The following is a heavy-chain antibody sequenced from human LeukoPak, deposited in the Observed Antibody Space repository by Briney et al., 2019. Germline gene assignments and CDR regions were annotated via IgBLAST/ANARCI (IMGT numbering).Heavy chain of an antibody. J-gene: IGHJ4*02. CDR2: IYYSGST. V-gene: IGHV4-59*12. Sequence: SETLSLTCTVSGGSISSYYWSWIRQPPGKGLEWIGYIYYSGSTYYNPSLKSRVTMSLDTSKNQFSLKVRFLTAADTAVYYCARAPDLSSYDTTGFYYFDYWGQGARVTVSS. CDR3: ARAPDLSSYDTTGFYYFDY. D-gene: IGHD3-22*01. CDR1: GGSISSYY.